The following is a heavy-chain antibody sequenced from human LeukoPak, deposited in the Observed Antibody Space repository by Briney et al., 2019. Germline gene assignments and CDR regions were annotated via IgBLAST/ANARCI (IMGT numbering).Heavy chain of an antibody. J-gene: IGHJ6*02. CDR3: ARSQIQSVNYGMDV. Sequence: SETLSLTCTVSGGSISSYYWSWIRQPPGKGLEWIGYIYYSGSTNYNPSLKSRVTISVDTPKNQFSLKLSSVTAADTAVYYCARSQIQSVNYGMDVWGQGTTVTVSS. CDR1: GGSISSYY. V-gene: IGHV4-59*01. CDR2: IYYSGST.